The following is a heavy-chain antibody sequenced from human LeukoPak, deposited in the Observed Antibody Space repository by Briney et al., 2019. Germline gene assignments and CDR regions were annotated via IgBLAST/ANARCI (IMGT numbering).Heavy chain of an antibody. Sequence: GGSLRLSCAASGFTFGSYWMSWVRQAPGKGLEWVANIKQDGSEKYYVDSVKGRFTISRDNAKNSLYLQMNSLRAEDTAVYYCARDGRGDYGGDYWGQGTLVAVSS. CDR1: GFTFGSYW. CDR2: IKQDGSEK. V-gene: IGHV3-7*01. D-gene: IGHD4-17*01. CDR3: ARDGRGDYGGDY. J-gene: IGHJ4*02.